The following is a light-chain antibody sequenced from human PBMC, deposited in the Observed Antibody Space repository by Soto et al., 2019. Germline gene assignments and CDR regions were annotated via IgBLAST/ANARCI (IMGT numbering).Light chain of an antibody. CDR3: QQYGSSPRT. V-gene: IGKV3-20*01. CDR1: QSVSSSY. Sequence: EIVLTQSPGTLSLSPGAXATLSCRASQSVSSSYLAWYQQKPGQAPRLLIYGASSRATGIPDRFSGSGSGTDCTLTISRLEPEDVAVYYCQQYGSSPRTFGQGTKVDIK. CDR2: GAS. J-gene: IGKJ2*01.